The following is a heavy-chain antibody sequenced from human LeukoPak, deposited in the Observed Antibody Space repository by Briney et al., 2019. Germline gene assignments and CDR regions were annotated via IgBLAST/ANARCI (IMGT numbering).Heavy chain of an antibody. CDR3: AMVKGGFDY. J-gene: IGHJ4*02. Sequence: GGSLRLSCAASGFTFSSAWMSWVRQAPGKGLEWVSAISGSGGSTYYADSVKGRFTISRDNSKNTLYLQMNSLRAEDTAVYYCAMVKGGFDYWGQGTLVTVSS. V-gene: IGHV3-23*01. CDR2: ISGSGGST. D-gene: IGHD4-23*01. CDR1: GFTFSSAW.